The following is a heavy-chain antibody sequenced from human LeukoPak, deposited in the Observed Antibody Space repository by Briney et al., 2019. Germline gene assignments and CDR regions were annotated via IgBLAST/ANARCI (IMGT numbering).Heavy chain of an antibody. CDR2: MNPNSGNT. Sequence: ASVKVSCKASGYTFTSYDINWVRQATGQGLEWMGWMNPNSGNTNYAQKLQGRVTMTTDTSTSTAYMELRSLRSDDTAVYYCARGRGYSGYDYYYYYYMDVWGKGTTVTVSS. J-gene: IGHJ6*03. CDR1: GYTFTSYD. CDR3: ARGRGYSGYDYYYYYYMDV. D-gene: IGHD5-12*01. V-gene: IGHV1-8*01.